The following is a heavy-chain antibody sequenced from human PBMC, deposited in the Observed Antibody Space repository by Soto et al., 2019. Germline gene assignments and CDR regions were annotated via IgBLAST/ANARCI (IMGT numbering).Heavy chain of an antibody. CDR2: INHSGST. CDR3: ARDKITGLFDY. J-gene: IGHJ4*02. V-gene: IGHV4-34*01. CDR1: GGSFSGYY. D-gene: IGHD2-8*02. Sequence: ETLSLTCAVYGGSFSGYYWTWIRQPPGTGLEWIGEINHSGSTNYNPSLKSRVTISVDTSKNQFSLKLTSVTAADTAVYYCARDKITGLFDYWDQGTLVTVSS.